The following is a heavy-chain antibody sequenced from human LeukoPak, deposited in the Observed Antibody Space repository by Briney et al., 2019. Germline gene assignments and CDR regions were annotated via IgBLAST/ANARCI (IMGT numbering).Heavy chain of an antibody. Sequence: SVKVSCKASGGTFSSYAISGVRQAPGQGLEWMGRIIPIFGTANYAQKFQGRVTITTDESTSTAYMELSSLRSEDTAVYYCASRLNCSSTSCYLGSAFDIWGQGAMVTVSS. V-gene: IGHV1-69*05. J-gene: IGHJ3*02. CDR3: ASRLNCSSTSCYLGSAFDI. CDR2: IIPIFGTA. CDR1: GGTFSSYA. D-gene: IGHD2-2*01.